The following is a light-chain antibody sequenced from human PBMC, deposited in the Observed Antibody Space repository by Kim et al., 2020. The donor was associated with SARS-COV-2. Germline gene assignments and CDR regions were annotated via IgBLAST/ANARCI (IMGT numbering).Light chain of an antibody. Sequence: SPGGRAVPSCRASQNISSRYLAWYQQKPGQAPKVLIHGASSRATDIPDRFSGSGSGADFTLTISRLEPDDFAVYYCQQYGSSPPFTFGQGTKLEI. CDR2: GAS. CDR3: QQYGSSPPFT. J-gene: IGKJ2*01. CDR1: QNISSRY. V-gene: IGKV3-20*01.